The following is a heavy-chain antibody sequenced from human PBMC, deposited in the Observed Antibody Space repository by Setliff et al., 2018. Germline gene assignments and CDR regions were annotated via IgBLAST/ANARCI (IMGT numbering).Heavy chain of an antibody. J-gene: IGHJ4*02. D-gene: IGHD3-3*01. CDR1: GYTFASYD. CDR3: ARAQSWSGGSYYFDN. Sequence: GASVKVSCKASGYTFASYDINWVRQATGQGLEWMGWMNPNSGNTGYAQKFQGRVTMTRNTSISTAYMDLSSLRFEDTAVYYCARAQSWSGGSYYFDNWGQGTLVTVSS. V-gene: IGHV1-8*02. CDR2: MNPNSGNT.